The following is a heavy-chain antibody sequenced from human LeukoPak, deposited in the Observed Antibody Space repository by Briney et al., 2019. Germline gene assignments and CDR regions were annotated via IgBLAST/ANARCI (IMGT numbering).Heavy chain of an antibody. D-gene: IGHD1-26*01. J-gene: IGHJ2*01. CDR2: IYSGGST. CDR3: AKSGCYYDRYWYFDL. V-gene: IGHV3-53*05. CDR1: GFTVSSNY. Sequence: PGGTLRLSCAASGFTVSSNYMSWVRQAPGKGLECVSVIYSGGSTYYADSVKGRFTISRDNSKNTLYLQMNSLRAEDTAVYYCAKSGCYYDRYWYFDLWGRGTLVTVSS.